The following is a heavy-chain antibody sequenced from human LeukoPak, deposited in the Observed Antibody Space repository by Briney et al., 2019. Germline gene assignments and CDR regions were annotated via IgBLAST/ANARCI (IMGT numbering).Heavy chain of an antibody. D-gene: IGHD2-2*02. Sequence: GESLKISCKGSGYSFTSYWIGWVRQMPGKGLEWMGIIYPGDSDTRYSPSFQGQVTISADKSLSTAYLQWSSLKASDTAMYYCARRNEYCSSTSCYRIHAFDIWGQGTMVTVSS. CDR1: GYSFTSYW. V-gene: IGHV5-51*01. CDR3: ARRNEYCSSTSCYRIHAFDI. J-gene: IGHJ3*02. CDR2: IYPGDSDT.